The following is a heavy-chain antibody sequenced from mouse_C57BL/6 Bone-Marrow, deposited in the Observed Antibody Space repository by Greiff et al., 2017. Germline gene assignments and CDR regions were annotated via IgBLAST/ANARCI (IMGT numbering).Heavy chain of an antibody. CDR1: GFTFSDYG. CDR2: ISNLAYSI. V-gene: IGHV5-15*01. CDR3: ARSKGSSLCDY. D-gene: IGHD1-1*01. Sequence: EVKLVESGGGLVQPGGSLKLSCAASGFTFSDYGMAWVRQAPRKGPEWVAFISNLAYSIYYADTVTGRFTISRENAKNTLYLEMSSLRSEDTAMYYCARSKGSSLCDYWGQGTTLTVSS. J-gene: IGHJ2*01.